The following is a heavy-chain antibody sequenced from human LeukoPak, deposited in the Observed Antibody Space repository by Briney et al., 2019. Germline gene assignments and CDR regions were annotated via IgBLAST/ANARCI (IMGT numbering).Heavy chain of an antibody. CDR1: GFTFSDYY. CDR3: ARETGELRLFRWFDP. D-gene: IGHD1-26*01. J-gene: IGHJ5*02. CDR2: ISNSGRTT. Sequence: GGSLRPSCAASGFTFSDYYMSWIRQAPGKGLEWVSYISNSGRTTYYADSVKGRFTISRDNATNSLYLQMNGLRAEDTAVYYCARETGELRLFRWFDPWGQGTLVTVSS. V-gene: IGHV3-11*04.